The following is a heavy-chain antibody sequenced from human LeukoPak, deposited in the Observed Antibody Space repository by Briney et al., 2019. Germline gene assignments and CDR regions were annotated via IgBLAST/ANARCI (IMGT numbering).Heavy chain of an antibody. CDR3: AREWAAVAGTWD. CDR2: IYTSGST. Sequence: PSQTLSLTCTVSGGSISSGSCYWSWIRQPAGKGLEWIGRIYTSGSTNYNPSLKSRVTISVDTSKNQFSLKLSSVTAADTAVYYCAREWAAVAGTWDWGQGTLVTVSS. D-gene: IGHD6-19*01. J-gene: IGHJ4*02. CDR1: GGSISSGSCY. V-gene: IGHV4-61*02.